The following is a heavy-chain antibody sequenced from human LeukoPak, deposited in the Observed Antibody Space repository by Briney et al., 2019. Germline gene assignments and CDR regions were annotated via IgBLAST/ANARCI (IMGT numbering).Heavy chain of an antibody. J-gene: IGHJ4*02. CDR3: ARNDSSGYFDY. V-gene: IGHV4-38-2*01. CDR2: VYHSGST. CDR1: DYSISSGNY. D-gene: IGHD3-22*01. Sequence: SSETLSLTCAVSDYSISSGNYWGWIRQPPGKGLEWIGSVYHSGSTHYSPSLKSRVTIAVDTSKNQFSLKLSSVTAVDTAVYYCARNDSSGYFDYWGQGTLVTVSS.